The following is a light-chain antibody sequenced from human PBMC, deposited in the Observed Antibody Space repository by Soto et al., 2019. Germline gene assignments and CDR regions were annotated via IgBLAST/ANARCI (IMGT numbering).Light chain of an antibody. CDR2: DAS. V-gene: IGKV3-11*01. CDR3: QQRTNWPLFT. Sequence: EIVLTQSPATLSLSPGERATLSCRASQSVSTNLAWYQQKPGQAPRLLIYDASTRATGIPPRFSGSGSGTAFPLTISSLEPEDFALYYCQQRTNWPLFTFGPGTKVDIK. CDR1: QSVSTN. J-gene: IGKJ3*01.